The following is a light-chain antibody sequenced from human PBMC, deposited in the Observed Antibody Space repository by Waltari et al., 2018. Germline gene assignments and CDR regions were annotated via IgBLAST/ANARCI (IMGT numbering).Light chain of an antibody. Sequence: IALPQSPGTLSLSPGERATLSCRASQSVSSSYLAWYQQNPGQAPRVLIHGASNRATGIPDRFSGSGSGTDFTLTISRLEPEDCAVYYCQQYGSSPWTFGQGTKVEIK. CDR2: GAS. CDR1: QSVSSSY. CDR3: QQYGSSPWT. V-gene: IGKV3-20*01. J-gene: IGKJ1*01.